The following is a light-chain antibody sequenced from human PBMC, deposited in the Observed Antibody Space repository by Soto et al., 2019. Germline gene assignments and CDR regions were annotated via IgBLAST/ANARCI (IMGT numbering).Light chain of an antibody. J-gene: IGLJ1*01. CDR1: SSDVGSYNL. V-gene: IGLV2-23*01. CDR2: EGS. CDR3: CSYAGSSTYV. Sequence: QSALTQPASVSGSPGQSITISCTGTSSDVGSYNLVSWYQQHPGKAPKLMIYEGSKRPSGVSNRFSGSKSGNTASLTISGLQADDEADYYCCSYAGSSTYVFVTGSQVPV.